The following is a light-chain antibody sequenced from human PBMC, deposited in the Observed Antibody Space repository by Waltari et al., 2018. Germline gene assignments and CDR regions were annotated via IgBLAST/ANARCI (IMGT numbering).Light chain of an antibody. CDR3: LQRSDWPRT. J-gene: IGKJ1*01. V-gene: IGKV3-15*01. CDR2: GAS. CDR1: QSVSTS. Sequence: VMTQSPATLSLPPGERATLSCRASQSVSTSLAWYQQKPGQAPRLLIYGASSRATGIPDRFSGSGSGTDFSLTISSLEPEDAAVYYCLQRSDWPRTFGQGTKVEIK.